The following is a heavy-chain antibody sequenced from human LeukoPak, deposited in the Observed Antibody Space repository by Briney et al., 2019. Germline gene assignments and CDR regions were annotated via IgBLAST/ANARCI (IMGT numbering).Heavy chain of an antibody. D-gene: IGHD5-18*01. Sequence: ASVKVSCKASGGTFSSYAISWVRQAPGQGLEWMGRIIPILGIANYAQKFQGRVTIIADKSTSAAYMELSSLRSEDTAVYYCARVDTAMVIDYWGQGTLVTVSS. V-gene: IGHV1-69*04. CDR3: ARVDTAMVIDY. J-gene: IGHJ4*02. CDR1: GGTFSSYA. CDR2: IIPILGIA.